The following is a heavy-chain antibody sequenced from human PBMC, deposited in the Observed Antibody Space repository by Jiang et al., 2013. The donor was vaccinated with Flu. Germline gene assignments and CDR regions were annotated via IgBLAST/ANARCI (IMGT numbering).Heavy chain of an antibody. V-gene: IGHV1-2*02. CDR2: INPNGGDT. CDR3: ARDVADTSSSVWFDP. J-gene: IGHJ5*02. Sequence: GAEVKKPGASVKVSCKASGYTFTDYYMNWVRQAPGQRLEWMGWINPNGGDTNYAQKFEGRVTMTRDAPISTAYMELSRLTSDDTAVYYCARDVADTSSSVWFDPWGQGTLVTVSS. CDR1: GYTFTDYY. D-gene: IGHD5-18*01.